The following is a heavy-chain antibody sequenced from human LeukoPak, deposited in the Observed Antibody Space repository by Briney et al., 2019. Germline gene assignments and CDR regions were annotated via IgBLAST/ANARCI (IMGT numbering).Heavy chain of an antibody. CDR3: ARDVVGATTWFDP. J-gene: IGHJ5*02. CDR1: GFTFSSYS. V-gene: IGHV3-21*01. Sequence: PGGSLRLSCAASGFTFSSYSMNWVRQAPGKGLGWVSSISSSSSYIYYADSVKGRFTISRDNAKNPLYLQMNSLRAEDTAVYYCARDVVGATTWFDPWGQGTLVTVSS. CDR2: ISSSSSYI. D-gene: IGHD1-26*01.